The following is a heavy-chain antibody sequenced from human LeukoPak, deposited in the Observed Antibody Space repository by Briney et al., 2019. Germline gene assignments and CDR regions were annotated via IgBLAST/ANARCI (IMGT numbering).Heavy chain of an antibody. CDR3: ARGGGVAGRIFFQH. CDR2: LSSSRGYI. D-gene: IGHD6-19*01. V-gene: IGHV3-21*01. CDR1: VFTFSSYS. J-gene: IGHJ1*01. Sequence: GGAQRLSCAPSVFTFSSYSMHWGRDAPEGGVECISYLSSSRGYIYYEDSVRGQFTISRDKAQNPLYLKMNSVRAEDTAVYYCARGGGVAGRIFFQHWGQGTLVTVSS.